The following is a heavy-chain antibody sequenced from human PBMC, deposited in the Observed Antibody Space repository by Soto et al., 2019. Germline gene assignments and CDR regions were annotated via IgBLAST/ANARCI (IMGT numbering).Heavy chain of an antibody. CDR1: GLTFSDRY. CDR3: TTVTTVDYYFDY. Sequence: VGSLRLSCAASGLTFSDRYMDWVRQAPGKGLEWVGRIRKKTNSYTTEYAASVKGRSIISRDDSTNSLYLQMSSLKTEDTAVYYCTTVTTVDYYFDYWGQGTLVTVSS. CDR2: IRKKTNSYTT. V-gene: IGHV3-72*01. D-gene: IGHD4-17*01. J-gene: IGHJ4*02.